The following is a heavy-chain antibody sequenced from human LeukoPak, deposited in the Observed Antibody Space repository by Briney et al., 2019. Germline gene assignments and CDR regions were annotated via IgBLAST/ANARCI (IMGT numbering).Heavy chain of an antibody. CDR2: IYYSGST. D-gene: IGHD2-2*01. Sequence: KTSETLSLTCTVSGGSISSYYWSWIRQPPGKGLEWIGYIYYSGSTNYNPSLKSRVTISVDTSKNQFSLKLSSVTAADTAVYYCARVGRMLPAGKNWFDPWGQGTLVTVSS. J-gene: IGHJ5*02. V-gene: IGHV4-59*01. CDR3: ARVGRMLPAGKNWFDP. CDR1: GGSISSYY.